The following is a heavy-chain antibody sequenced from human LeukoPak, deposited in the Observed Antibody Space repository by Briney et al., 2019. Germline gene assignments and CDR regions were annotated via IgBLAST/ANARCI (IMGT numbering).Heavy chain of an antibody. CDR3: ARDYGTGYSSSWRPEYFQH. D-gene: IGHD6-13*01. Sequence: ASVKVSCKASGYSFTSNYIHWVRQAPGQGLEWMGMIYPRDGSTSYAQKFQGRVTVTRDTSTSTVHMELSGLRSDDTAVYYCARDYGTGYSSSWRPEYFQHWGQGTLVTVSS. CDR2: IYPRDGST. V-gene: IGHV1-46*01. J-gene: IGHJ1*01. CDR1: GYSFTSNY.